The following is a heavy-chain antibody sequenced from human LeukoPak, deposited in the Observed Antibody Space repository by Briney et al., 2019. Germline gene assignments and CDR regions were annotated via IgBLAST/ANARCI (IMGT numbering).Heavy chain of an antibody. CDR3: ARVGVGMYHFDH. J-gene: IGHJ4*02. D-gene: IGHD2-2*01. CDR2: ISGSGGST. CDR1: GFTFSSYA. Sequence: AGGSLRLSCAASGFTFSSYAMSWVRQAPGKGLEWVSAISGSGGSTYYADSVKGRFTISRDNSKNTLYLQMNSLRAEDTAVYYCARVGVGMYHFDHWGQGTLVTVSS. V-gene: IGHV3-23*01.